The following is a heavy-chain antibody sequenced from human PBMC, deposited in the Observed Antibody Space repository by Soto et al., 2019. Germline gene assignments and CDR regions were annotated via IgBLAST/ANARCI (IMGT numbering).Heavy chain of an antibody. CDR2: IIPILGIA. Sequence: GAPVKVSCKASGGTFSSYNISWVRQAPGQGLEWMGRIIPILGIANYAQKFQGRVTITADKSTSTAYMELSSLRSEDTAVYYCARGRRNYFSAFDIWGQGTMVTVSS. V-gene: IGHV1-69*02. D-gene: IGHD1-7*01. CDR1: GGTFSSYN. J-gene: IGHJ3*02. CDR3: ARGRRNYFSAFDI.